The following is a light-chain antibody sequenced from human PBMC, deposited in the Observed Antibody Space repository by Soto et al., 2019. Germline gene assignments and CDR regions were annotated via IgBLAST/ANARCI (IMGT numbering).Light chain of an antibody. CDR3: GTWDSSLSAYV. J-gene: IGLJ1*01. V-gene: IGLV1-51*01. CDR2: DND. Sequence: QSVLTQPPSVSAAPGQRVTISCSGRSSNIGNNFVSWLRQLPGTAPKVLIYDNDKRPSGIPDRFSGSKSDTSATLDITGLRTGDVADYYCGTWDSSLSAYVFGGGTKLTVL. CDR1: SSNIGNNF.